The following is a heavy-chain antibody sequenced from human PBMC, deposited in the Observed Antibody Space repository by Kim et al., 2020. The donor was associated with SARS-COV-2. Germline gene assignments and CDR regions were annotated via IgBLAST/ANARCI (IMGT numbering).Heavy chain of an antibody. CDR2: IWYDGSNK. V-gene: IGHV3-33*01. CDR3: ARGQEMAAPTGYFDY. D-gene: IGHD6-13*01. J-gene: IGHJ4*02. Sequence: GGSLRLSCAASGFTFSSYGMHWVRQAPGKGLEWVAVIWYDGSNKYYADSVKGRCTISRDNSKNTLYLQMNSLRAEDTAVYYCARGQEMAAPTGYFDYWGQGTLVTVSS. CDR1: GFTFSSYG.